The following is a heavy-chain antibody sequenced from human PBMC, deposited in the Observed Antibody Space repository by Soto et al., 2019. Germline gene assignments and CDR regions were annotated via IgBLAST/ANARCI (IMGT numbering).Heavy chain of an antibody. J-gene: IGHJ5*01. CDR3: AMELKYFRVLGNWFDS. Sequence: QVQLMQSGAEVKKPGASVKVSCKASGYTFAHYGISWVRQAPGQGLEWMGWISGNNGATNYAPKMQGRVTMTIDTSTDTAYMDLRSLTSDDTAVYFCAMELKYFRVLGNWFDSWGQGTLVTVSS. CDR1: GYTFAHYG. D-gene: IGHD1-7*01. CDR2: ISGNNGAT. V-gene: IGHV1-18*04.